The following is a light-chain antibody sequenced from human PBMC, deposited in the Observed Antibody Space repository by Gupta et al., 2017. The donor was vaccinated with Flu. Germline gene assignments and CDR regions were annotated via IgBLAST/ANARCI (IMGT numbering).Light chain of an antibody. CDR1: QSLLHSNGYNY. J-gene: IGKJ1*01. Sequence: DIVMTQSPLSLPVTPAEPASISCRSSQSLLHSNGYNYLDWYLQKPGQSPKLLIYLGSNRASGVPDRFSGSGSGTDFKMKISRGEAEDVGVYYCMQALQTPWTFGQGTKVEIK. CDR3: MQALQTPWT. V-gene: IGKV2-28*01. CDR2: LGS.